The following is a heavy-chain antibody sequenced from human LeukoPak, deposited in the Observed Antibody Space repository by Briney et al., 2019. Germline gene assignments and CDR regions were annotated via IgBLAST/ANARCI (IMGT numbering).Heavy chain of an antibody. V-gene: IGHV4-30-2*01. CDR3: ARAKLSSGGYYIPDAFDI. D-gene: IGHD3-10*02. J-gene: IGHJ3*02. Sequence: SQTPSLTCAVSGVSISSGGYSWSWIRQPPGKGLEWIGYIYHSGSTYYNPSLKSRVTISVDRSKNQFSLKLSSVTAADTAVYYCARAKLSSGGYYIPDAFDIWGQGTMVTVSS. CDR1: GVSISSGGYS. CDR2: IYHSGST.